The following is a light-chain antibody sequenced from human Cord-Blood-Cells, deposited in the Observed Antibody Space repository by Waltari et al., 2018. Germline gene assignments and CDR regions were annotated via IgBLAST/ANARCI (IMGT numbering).Light chain of an antibody. CDR3: QQRSNWLT. J-gene: IGKJ4*01. CDR1: QSVSSY. V-gene: IGKV3-11*01. CDR2: DAS. Sequence: EIVLTQSPATLSLSPGERATISCRASQSVSSYLAWYKQKPGQAPRLRIYDASNRATGIPARFSGSGSGTDFTLTISSLEPEDFAVYYCQQRSNWLTFGGGTKVEIK.